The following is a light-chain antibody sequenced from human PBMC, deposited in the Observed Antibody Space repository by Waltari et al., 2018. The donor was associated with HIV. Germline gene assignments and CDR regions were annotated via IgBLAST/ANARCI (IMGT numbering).Light chain of an antibody. CDR2: AAS. CDR1: QGLSTD. V-gene: IGKV1-9*01. CDR3: QQVKSYPFT. J-gene: IGKJ4*01. Sequence: DIQLTQSPSLLSASVGDRVTINCRASQGLSTDLAWYQQNPGKAPVFLIYAASTLQSGVPPRFSGTGSGTDFSLTISGLQPEDFATYYCQQVKSYPFTFGGGTKVEVK.